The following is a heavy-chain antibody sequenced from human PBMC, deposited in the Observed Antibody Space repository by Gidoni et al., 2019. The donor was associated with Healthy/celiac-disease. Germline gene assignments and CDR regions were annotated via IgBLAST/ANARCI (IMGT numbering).Heavy chain of an antibody. CDR3: AKGDCSGGSCYPRSYYYYYYGMDV. CDR1: GFPFSSYA. J-gene: IGHJ6*02. D-gene: IGHD2-15*01. Sequence: EVQLLESGGGLVQPGGSLRLSCAASGFPFSSYAMSWVRQAPGKGLEWVSAISGSGGSTYYADSVKGRFTISRDNSKNTLYLQMNSLRAEDTAVYYCAKGDCSGGSCYPRSYYYYYYGMDVWGQGTTVTVSS. CDR2: ISGSGGST. V-gene: IGHV3-23*01.